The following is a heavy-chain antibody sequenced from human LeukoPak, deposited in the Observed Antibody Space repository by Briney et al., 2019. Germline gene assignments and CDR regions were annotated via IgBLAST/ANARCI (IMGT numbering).Heavy chain of an antibody. V-gene: IGHV4-38-2*01. CDR1: GYSISSGHY. CDR2: IHHSGST. D-gene: IGHD3-16*01. CDR3: AGGGGGGSTAYFAY. J-gene: IGHJ4*02. Sequence: SETLSLTCAVSGYSISSGHYWRWIRQPPGKGLEWIGSIHHSGSTYYNPSLKSRVIISVDTSKNQFSLKLSSVTAADTAIYYCAGGGGGGSTAYFAYWGQGTLVTVSS.